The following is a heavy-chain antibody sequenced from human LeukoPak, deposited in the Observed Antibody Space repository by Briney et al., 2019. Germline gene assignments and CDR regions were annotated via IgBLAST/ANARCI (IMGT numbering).Heavy chain of an antibody. Sequence: SETLSLTCTVSGGSISSYYWSWIRQPPGKGLEWIGYIYYSGSTSYNPSLKSRVTISVDTSKNQFSLKLSSVTAADTAVYYCARQRSYYYDSSGYMDYWGQGTLVTVSS. CDR1: GGSISSYY. D-gene: IGHD3-22*01. CDR2: IYYSGST. J-gene: IGHJ4*02. V-gene: IGHV4-59*01. CDR3: ARQRSYYYDSSGYMDY.